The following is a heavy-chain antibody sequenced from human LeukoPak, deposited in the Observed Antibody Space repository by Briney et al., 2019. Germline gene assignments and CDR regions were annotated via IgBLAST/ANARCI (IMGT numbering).Heavy chain of an antibody. CDR1: GFSVRTKY. J-gene: IGHJ4*02. Sequence: PGGSLRLSCAASGFSVRTKYMSWARQTPGRGREWVSLIYASGTKYYAGSVKGRFTVSRDNSENSLYLQMNSLRVEDTAVYYCARVGGVPAAHFDYWGQGPRVTVSS. V-gene: IGHV3-53*01. CDR3: ARVGGVPAAHFDY. D-gene: IGHD2-2*01. CDR2: IYASGTK.